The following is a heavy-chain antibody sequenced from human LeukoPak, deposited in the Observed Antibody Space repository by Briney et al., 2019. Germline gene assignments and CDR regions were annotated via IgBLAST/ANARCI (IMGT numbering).Heavy chain of an antibody. CDR2: IYYSGST. CDR1: GYSISSGYN. V-gene: IGHV4-38-2*02. J-gene: IGHJ4*02. D-gene: IGHD3-22*01. Sequence: PAETLSLTCTVSGYSISSGYNWCWIRQPPGKRLEGTGSIYYSGSTYYNQSLKSRVTISVDTSKNQFSLKLSTVTAADTAVYYCARGPDYYDSSGYRHSYFDYWGQGTLVTVSS. CDR3: ARGPDYYDSSGYRHSYFDY.